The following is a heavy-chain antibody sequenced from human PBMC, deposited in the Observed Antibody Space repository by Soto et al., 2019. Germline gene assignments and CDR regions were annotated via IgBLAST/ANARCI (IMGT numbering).Heavy chain of an antibody. CDR1: GFTFSSYA. D-gene: IGHD3-22*01. CDR3: AIFYDSSGAYYYYYYGMDV. CDR2: ISGSGGST. J-gene: IGHJ6*02. Sequence: GGSLRLSCAASGFTFSSYAMSWVRQAPGKGLEWVSAISGSGGSTYYADSVKGRFTISRDNSKNTLYLQMNSLRAEDTAVYYCAIFYDSSGAYYYYYYGMDVWGQGTTVTVFS. V-gene: IGHV3-23*01.